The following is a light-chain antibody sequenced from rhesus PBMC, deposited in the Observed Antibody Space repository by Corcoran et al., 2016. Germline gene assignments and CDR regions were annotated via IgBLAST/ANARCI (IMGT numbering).Light chain of an antibody. Sequence: DIQMTQSPSSLSASVGDKVTITCRASQGISSWLAWYQQKPGKAPKLLSYAASSLQSGVPSRCVGGGSGTDYTLTISSLQPEDFATYYCQQGYNTPFAFGPGTKLDIK. CDR2: AAS. CDR1: QGISSW. V-gene: IGKV1-18*01. CDR3: QQGYNTPFA. J-gene: IGKJ3*01.